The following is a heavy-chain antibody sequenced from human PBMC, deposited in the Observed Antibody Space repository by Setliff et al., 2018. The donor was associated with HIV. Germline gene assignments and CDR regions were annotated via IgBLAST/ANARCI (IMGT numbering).Heavy chain of an antibody. CDR2: IYYSGSA. V-gene: IGHV4-39*07. CDR3: ARGGTVSADFDS. CDR1: RDSIRNGAYY. J-gene: IGHJ4*02. D-gene: IGHD6-19*01. Sequence: SQTLSLTCTVSRDSIRNGAYYWGWIRQPPGKGLEWIGSIYYSGSAYYNPSFKSRVTLSVDTSENQFSLRLSSVTAADTAVYFCARGGTVSADFDSWGQGTLVTVSS.